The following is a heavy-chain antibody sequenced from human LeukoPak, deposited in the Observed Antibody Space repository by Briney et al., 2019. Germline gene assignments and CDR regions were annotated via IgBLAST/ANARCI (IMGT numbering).Heavy chain of an antibody. CDR3: ARIAARVYYYYMDV. V-gene: IGHV4-38-2*01. CDR2: IYHSGST. J-gene: IGHJ6*03. CDR1: GYSISSGYY. D-gene: IGHD6-6*01. Sequence: SETLSLTCAVSGYSISSGYYWGWIRQPPGKGLEWIGSIYHSGSTYYNPSLKSRVTISVDTSKNQFSLKLSSVTAADTAVYYCARIAARVYYYYMDVWGKGTTVTVSS.